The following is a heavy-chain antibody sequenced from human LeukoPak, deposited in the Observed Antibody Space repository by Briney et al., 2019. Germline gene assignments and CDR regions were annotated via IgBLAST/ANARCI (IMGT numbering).Heavy chain of an antibody. D-gene: IGHD5-24*01. CDR2: ISWNSGSI. Sequence: GGSLRLSCAASGFTFDDYAMHWVRQAPGKGLEWVSGISWNSGSIGYADSVKGRFTISRDNAKNSLYLQMNSLRAEDTALYYCAKGGGYNLKSAFDIWGQGTMVTVSS. CDR1: GFTFDDYA. V-gene: IGHV3-9*01. J-gene: IGHJ3*02. CDR3: AKGGGYNLKSAFDI.